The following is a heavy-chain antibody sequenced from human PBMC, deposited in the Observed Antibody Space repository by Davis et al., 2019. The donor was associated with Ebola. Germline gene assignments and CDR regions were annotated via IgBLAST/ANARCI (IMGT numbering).Heavy chain of an antibody. Sequence: SVKVSCKASGGTFSSYAISWVRQAPGQGLDWMGGIIPVSGIPKYAQKFQGRVTITADESTSTVYMELSSLRSEDTAVYYCARDPLRYCTSLSCYTGWFDPWGQGTLVTVSS. CDR2: IIPVSGIP. D-gene: IGHD2-8*01. CDR3: ARDPLRYCTSLSCYTGWFDP. CDR1: GGTFSSYA. V-gene: IGHV1-69*13. J-gene: IGHJ5*02.